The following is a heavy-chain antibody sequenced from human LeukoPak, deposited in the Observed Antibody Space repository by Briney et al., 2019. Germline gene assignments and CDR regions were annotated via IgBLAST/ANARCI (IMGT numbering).Heavy chain of an antibody. CDR3: ARSSYSSSSSV. Sequence: GGSLRLSCAASGFTSSSYWMHWVRQVPGKGLVWVSRISGDGTARNYADYVKGRFTISRDDAKNTVDPQMNSLRGEDTAAYYCARSSYSSSSSVWGQGTMVTVSS. V-gene: IGHV3-74*01. D-gene: IGHD6-6*01. CDR1: GFTSSSYW. J-gene: IGHJ3*01. CDR2: ISGDGTAR.